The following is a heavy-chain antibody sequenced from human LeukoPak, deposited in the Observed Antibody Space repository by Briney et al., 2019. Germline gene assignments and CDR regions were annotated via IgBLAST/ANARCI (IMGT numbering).Heavy chain of an antibody. Sequence: SETLSLTCTVSGGSISSYYWSWIRQPPGKGLEWIGYIYYSGSTNYNPSLKSRVTISVDTSKNQFSLKLSSVTAAGTAVYYCARGGYGDYGLWGQGTLVTVSS. D-gene: IGHD4-17*01. CDR2: IYYSGST. CDR3: ARGGYGDYGL. J-gene: IGHJ4*02. V-gene: IGHV4-59*01. CDR1: GGSISSYY.